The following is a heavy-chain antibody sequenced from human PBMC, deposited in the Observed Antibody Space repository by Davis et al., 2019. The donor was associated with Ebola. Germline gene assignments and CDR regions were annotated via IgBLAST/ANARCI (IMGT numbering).Heavy chain of an antibody. D-gene: IGHD3-16*01. V-gene: IGHV3-11*04. CDR1: GFTFSDYY. J-gene: IGHJ4*02. CDR2: IDSSDSTI. Sequence: GESLKIPCAASGFTFSDYYMSWIRQAPGKGLEWVSYIDSSDSTIYYADSVKGRFTISRDNAKNSLYLQMNSLRAEDTALYYCARWPSRKGAFDYWGQGTLVTVSS. CDR3: ARWPSRKGAFDY.